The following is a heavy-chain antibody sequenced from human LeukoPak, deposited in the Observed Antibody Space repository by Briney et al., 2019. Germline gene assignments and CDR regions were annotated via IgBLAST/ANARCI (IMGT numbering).Heavy chain of an antibody. V-gene: IGHV3-48*01. CDR1: GFTFSNYN. J-gene: IGHJ4*02. CDR2: ISSISTK. D-gene: IGHD4-23*01. Sequence: GGSLRLSCAASGFTFSNYNMHWVRQAPGKGLEWVSDISSISTKHHADSVKGRFTISRDNAKNSLYLQMSSLRAEDTAVYYCARDYGGNALPDYWGQGTLVTVSS. CDR3: ARDYGGNALPDY.